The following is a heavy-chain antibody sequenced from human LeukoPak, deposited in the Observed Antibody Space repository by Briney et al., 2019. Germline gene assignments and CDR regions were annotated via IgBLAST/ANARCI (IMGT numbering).Heavy chain of an antibody. V-gene: IGHV1-69*01. Sequence: SVKVSCKASGGTFSSYAISWLRQAPGQGLEWMGGIIPIFGTANYAQKFQGRVTITADESTSTAYMELSSLRSEDTAVYYCARWSRDGYNPGAFDIWGQGTMVTVSS. CDR1: GGTFSSYA. CDR2: IIPIFGTA. D-gene: IGHD5-24*01. CDR3: ARWSRDGYNPGAFDI. J-gene: IGHJ3*02.